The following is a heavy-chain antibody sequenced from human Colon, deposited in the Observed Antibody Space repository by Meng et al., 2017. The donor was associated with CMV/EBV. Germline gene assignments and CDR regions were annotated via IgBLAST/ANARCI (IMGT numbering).Heavy chain of an antibody. Sequence: EGQLVGAGGGLVQPGGSRRLSCAASGFTFSSKWMHWVRQGPGKGLVWVSRINTDGSTTYYADSVKGRFTISRDNAKNTLYLQMNSLRAEDTAVYYCASRDYWGQGTLVTVSS. CDR1: GFTFSSKW. CDR3: ASRDY. V-gene: IGHV3-74*01. J-gene: IGHJ4*02. CDR2: INTDGSTT.